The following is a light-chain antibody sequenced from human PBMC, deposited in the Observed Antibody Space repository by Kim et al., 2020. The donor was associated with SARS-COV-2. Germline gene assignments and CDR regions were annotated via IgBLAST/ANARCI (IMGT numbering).Light chain of an antibody. CDR1: QSVSSR. CDR2: GAS. Sequence: EIVMTQSPATLSVSPGERVILSCRASQSVSSRLAWYQQKPGQAPRLLMYGASTRATGVPARFSGSGSGTEFTLSISSLQSEDFAVYYCQQYIHWPPAYTFGQGTKLEI. CDR3: QQYIHWPPAYT. J-gene: IGKJ2*01. V-gene: IGKV3-15*01.